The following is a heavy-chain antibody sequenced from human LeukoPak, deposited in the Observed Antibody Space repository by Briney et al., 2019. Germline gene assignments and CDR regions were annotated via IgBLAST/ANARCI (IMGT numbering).Heavy chain of an antibody. D-gene: IGHD5-24*01. Sequence: GESLKISFKGLGCSFISYWSAWVRQRPGKGREWMGIIYPGGSETRYYPAFEGQVTISADRSTSTAYLQWSSLRASDTAMYYCARANRDGHNQNFDHWGQGTLVSVSS. CDR2: IYPGGSET. CDR1: GCSFISYW. V-gene: IGHV5-51*01. CDR3: ARANRDGHNQNFDH. J-gene: IGHJ4*02.